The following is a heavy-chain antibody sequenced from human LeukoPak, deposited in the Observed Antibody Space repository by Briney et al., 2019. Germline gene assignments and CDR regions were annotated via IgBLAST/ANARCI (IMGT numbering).Heavy chain of an antibody. CDR1: GYSFTSHR. CDR3: ARWVEMATITDFDY. J-gene: IGHJ4*02. Sequence: GESLKISCKGSGYSFTSHRIGWVRRMPGKGLEWMGIIYPGDSDTRYSPSFRGQVTISTDKSISTAYLQWSTLKASDTAMYYCARWVEMATITDFDYWGQGTLVTVSS. D-gene: IGHD5-24*01. V-gene: IGHV5-51*01. CDR2: IYPGDSDT.